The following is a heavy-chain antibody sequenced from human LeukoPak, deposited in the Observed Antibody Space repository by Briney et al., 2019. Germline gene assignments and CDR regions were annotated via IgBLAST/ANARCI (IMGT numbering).Heavy chain of an antibody. CDR1: GFTFDDYA. V-gene: IGHV3-9*01. CDR3: AKDSGQALYCSSTSCYPYDAFDI. CDR2: ISWNSGSI. J-gene: IGHJ3*02. Sequence: GRSLRLSCAASGFTFDDYAMHWVRQAPGKGLEWVSGISWNSGSIGYADSVKGRFTISRDNAKNSLYLQMNSLRAEDTALYYCAKDSGQALYCSSTSCYPYDAFDIWGQGTMATVSS. D-gene: IGHD2-2*01.